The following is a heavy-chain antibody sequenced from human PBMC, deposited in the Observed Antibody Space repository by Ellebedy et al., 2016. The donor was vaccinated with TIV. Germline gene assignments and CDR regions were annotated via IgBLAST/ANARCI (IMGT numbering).Heavy chain of an antibody. CDR1: GFTLSLYW. J-gene: IGHJ6*02. CDR3: ARAAHFYSYGMDV. D-gene: IGHD3-3*02. Sequence: GESLKISCGSFGFTLSLYWMGWVRQAPGKGLEWVANIKYDGSEKYYVDSVKGRFTISRDNAKSSLSLQMNSLRVEDTAVYYCARAAHFYSYGMDVWGQGTTVTVS. V-gene: IGHV3-7*01. CDR2: IKYDGSEK.